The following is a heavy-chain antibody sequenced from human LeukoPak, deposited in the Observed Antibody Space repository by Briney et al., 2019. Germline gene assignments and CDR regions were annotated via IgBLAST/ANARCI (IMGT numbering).Heavy chain of an antibody. CDR3: AREKYDTSPDY. J-gene: IGHJ4*02. D-gene: IGHD2/OR15-2a*01. Sequence: ASVKVSCKASGYTFSTYGISWVRQAPGQGLEWMGWISVHNGDTNYAQKFQDRVTMTTDTSTNTAYMELRSLRSDDTAVYYCAREKYDTSPDYWGQGTLVTVSS. V-gene: IGHV1-18*01. CDR2: ISVHNGDT. CDR1: GYTFSTYG.